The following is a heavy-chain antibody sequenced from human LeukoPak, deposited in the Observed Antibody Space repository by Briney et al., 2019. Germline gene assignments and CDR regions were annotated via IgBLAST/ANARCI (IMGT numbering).Heavy chain of an antibody. CDR3: TRGTTVISLDY. Sequence: SETLSLTCTVSGRSMISYYWTWIRPPPGKGLEWIGYIYYNGDTNYNPSLKSRVTMSIDTSKTHFALNLRSVTAADTAVYYCTRGTTVISLDYWGQGILVTVSS. D-gene: IGHD4-23*01. J-gene: IGHJ4*02. V-gene: IGHV4-59*01. CDR2: IYYNGDT. CDR1: GRSMISYY.